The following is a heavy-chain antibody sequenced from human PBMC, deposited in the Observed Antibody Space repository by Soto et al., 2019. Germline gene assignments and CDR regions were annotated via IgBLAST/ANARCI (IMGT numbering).Heavy chain of an antibody. J-gene: IGHJ5*02. Sequence: GGSLRLSCAASGFTFSSYGMHWVRQAPGKGLEWVAVIWYDGSNKYYADSVKGRFTISRDNSKNTLYLQMNSLRAEDTAVYYCARDNTFVGRYSSSWYRENWFDPWGQGTLVTVSS. CDR1: GFTFSSYG. D-gene: IGHD6-13*01. CDR3: ARDNTFVGRYSSSWYRENWFDP. CDR2: IWYDGSNK. V-gene: IGHV3-33*01.